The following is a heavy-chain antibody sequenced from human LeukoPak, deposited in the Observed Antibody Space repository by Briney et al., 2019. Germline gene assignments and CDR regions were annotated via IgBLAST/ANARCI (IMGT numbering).Heavy chain of an antibody. CDR1: GYTFTGYY. CDR2: IDPNGGGT. CDR3: ARHPNLDY. J-gene: IGHJ4*02. V-gene: IGHV1-2*02. Sequence: ASVKVSCKASGYTFTGYYLHWVRQAPGQGLEWMGWIDPNGGGTSYAQKFQGRVTMTRATSISTAYMELSSLRSDDTAVYYCARHPNLDYWGQGTLVTVSS.